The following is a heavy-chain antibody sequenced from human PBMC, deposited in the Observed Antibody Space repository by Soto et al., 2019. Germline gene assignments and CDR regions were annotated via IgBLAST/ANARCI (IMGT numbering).Heavy chain of an antibody. D-gene: IGHD5-12*01. CDR1: GFTFSSYA. J-gene: IGHJ4*02. V-gene: IGHV3-64*01. CDR3: ARVGCSGYDCRHFDY. CDR2: ISSNGGST. Sequence: EVQLVKSGGGLVQPGGSLRLSCAASGFTFSSYAMHWVRQAPGKGLEYVSAISSNGGSTYYANSVKGRFTISRDNSKNTLYLQMGSLRAEDMAVYYCARVGCSGYDCRHFDYWGQGTLVTVSS.